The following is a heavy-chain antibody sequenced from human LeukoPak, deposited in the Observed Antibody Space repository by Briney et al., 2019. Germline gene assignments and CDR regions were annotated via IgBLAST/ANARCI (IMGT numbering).Heavy chain of an antibody. CDR1: GGAFSSYA. J-gene: IGHJ4*02. CDR3: ARDPSRLRSGFDH. D-gene: IGHD4-17*01. Sequence: ASVKVSCKASGGAFSSYAISWVRQAPGQGLEWMGGIIPIFGTANYAQKFQGRVTITADESTSTAYMELSSLRSEDTAVYYCARDPSRLRSGFDHWGQGTLVTVSS. CDR2: IIPIFGTA. V-gene: IGHV1-69*01.